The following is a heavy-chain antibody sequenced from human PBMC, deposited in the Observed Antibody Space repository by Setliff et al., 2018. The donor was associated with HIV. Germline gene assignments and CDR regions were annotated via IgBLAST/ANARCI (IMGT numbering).Heavy chain of an antibody. CDR3: ARSTVGAGASFP. J-gene: IGHJ3*01. CDR1: GDSINTHY. V-gene: IGHV4-59*11. D-gene: IGHD1-26*01. Sequence: PSETLSLTCTVSGDSINTHYWSWIRQPPGKGLEWIGCISHSGNTNFNPSLNSRVTISLDTSKNQFSLRLTSLTAADTAIYYCARSTVGAGASFPWGQGRMVTVSS. CDR2: ISHSGNT.